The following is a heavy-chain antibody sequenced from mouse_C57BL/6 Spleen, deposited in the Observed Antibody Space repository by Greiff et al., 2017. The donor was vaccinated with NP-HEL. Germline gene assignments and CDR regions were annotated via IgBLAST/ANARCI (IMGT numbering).Heavy chain of an antibody. Sequence: VQLQQSGPELVKPGASVKISCKASGYSFTSYYIHWVKQRPGQGLEWIGWIYPGSGNTKYNEKFKGKATLTADTSSSTAYMQLSSLTSEDSAVYYCARSDYGSWFAYWGQGTLVTVSA. CDR1: GYSFTSYY. D-gene: IGHD1-1*01. CDR2: IYPGSGNT. CDR3: ARSDYGSWFAY. V-gene: IGHV1-66*01. J-gene: IGHJ3*01.